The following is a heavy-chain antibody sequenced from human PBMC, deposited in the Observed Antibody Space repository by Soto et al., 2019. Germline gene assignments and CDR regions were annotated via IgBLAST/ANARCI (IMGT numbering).Heavy chain of an antibody. Sequence: QVQLGESGGGVVQPGRSLRLSCAASGFTFSSYAMHWVRQAPGKGLEWVAVISYDGSNKYYADSVKGRFTISRDNSKNTLYLQMNCLRSEYTAVYYCARHRNRPMDYYGMDVWGQGTTVTVSS. CDR3: ARHRNRPMDYYGMDV. V-gene: IGHV3-30-3*01. CDR2: ISYDGSNK. D-gene: IGHD1-1*01. CDR1: GFTFSSYA. J-gene: IGHJ6*02.